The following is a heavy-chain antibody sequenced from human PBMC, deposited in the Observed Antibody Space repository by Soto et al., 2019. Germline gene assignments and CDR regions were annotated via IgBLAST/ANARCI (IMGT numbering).Heavy chain of an antibody. V-gene: IGHV3-74*01. CDR3: GCWGHSLPVAPRDLER. CDR2: ISPDGSDV. D-gene: IGHD3-10*02. Sequence: GGSLRLSCAASGFPFTNYWMNWVRQTPGKGLMWVSRISPDGSDVGYADSVEGRFTVSRDNAKNTLYLQMHSLRAEDTAMYYCGCWGHSLPVAPRDLERWCQETLLAISS. J-gene: IGHJ4*02. CDR1: GFPFTNYW.